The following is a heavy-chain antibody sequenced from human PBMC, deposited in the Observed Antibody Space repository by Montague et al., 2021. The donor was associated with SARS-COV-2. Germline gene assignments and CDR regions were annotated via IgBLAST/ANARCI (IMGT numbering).Heavy chain of an antibody. J-gene: IGHJ4*02. CDR3: ARTFDVFKHDN. V-gene: IGHV4-34*12. Sequence: SETLSLTCAVYGGSLSRYYWSWIRQFPGKGLEWIGDIFHTGTTKYNPSLESRVTMSIDTSKKQFSLNLTSMTAADTAVYYCARTFDVFKHDNWSQGTLVAVSS. D-gene: IGHD3-10*02. CDR2: IFHTGTT. CDR1: GGSLSRYY.